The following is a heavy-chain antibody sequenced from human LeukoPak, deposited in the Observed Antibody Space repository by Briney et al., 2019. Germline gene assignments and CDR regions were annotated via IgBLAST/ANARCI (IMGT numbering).Heavy chain of an antibody. D-gene: IGHD2-21*01. CDR2: TYYRSKWYN. Sequence: SQTLSLTCAISGDSVSSNSAAWTWIRQSPSRGLEWLGRTYYRSKWYNDYAVSVKSRITINPDTSKNQFFLKLTSVTAADTAVYYCARALAYCAGNCVTDYFDYWGQGALVTVSS. CDR3: ARALAYCAGNCVTDYFDY. J-gene: IGHJ4*02. V-gene: IGHV6-1*01. CDR1: GDSVSSNSAA.